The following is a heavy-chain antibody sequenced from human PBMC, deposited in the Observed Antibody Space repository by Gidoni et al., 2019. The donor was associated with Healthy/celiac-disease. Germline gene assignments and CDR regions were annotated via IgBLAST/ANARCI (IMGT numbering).Heavy chain of an antibody. CDR3: ARDVPPRMGVGATNDDY. D-gene: IGHD1-26*01. J-gene: IGHJ4*02. CDR1: GYTFTSYG. V-gene: IGHV1-18*01. Sequence: VKLVQSGAEVKEPGASVKVSCKASGYTFTSYGISWVRQAPGQWLEWMGWISAYNGNTNYAQKLHGRVTMTTDTSTSTAYMELRSLRSDDTAVYYCARDVPPRMGVGATNDDYWGQGTLVTVSS. CDR2: ISAYNGNT.